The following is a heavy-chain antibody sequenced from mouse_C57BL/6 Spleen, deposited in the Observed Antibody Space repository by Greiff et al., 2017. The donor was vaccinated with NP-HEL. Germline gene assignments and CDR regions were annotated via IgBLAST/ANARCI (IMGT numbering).Heavy chain of an antibody. Sequence: VQLQQSGAELVKPGASVKLSCPASGFTFKDYYMHWVKQRTEQGLEWIGRIDPEDGETKYAPKFQGKATITADTSSNTAYLQLSSLTSEDTAVYYCASPHYYGSSPFAYWGQGTLVTVSA. J-gene: IGHJ3*01. CDR3: ASPHYYGSSPFAY. CDR2: IDPEDGET. CDR1: GFTFKDYY. D-gene: IGHD1-1*01. V-gene: IGHV14-2*01.